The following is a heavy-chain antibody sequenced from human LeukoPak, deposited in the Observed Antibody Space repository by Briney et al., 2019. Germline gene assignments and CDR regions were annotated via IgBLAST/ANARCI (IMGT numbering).Heavy chain of an antibody. CDR3: AKTQAPRKLYYFDF. Sequence: GGSLRLPCAASGFTFNTYGMHWVRQAPGKGLEWVAVIWYDGSNKYYADSVRGRFTISRDNSKNTLYLQMNSLRAEDTAVYYCAKTQAPRKLYYFDFWGQGTLVTVSS. CDR1: GFTFNTYG. V-gene: IGHV3-33*06. J-gene: IGHJ4*02. D-gene: IGHD1-1*01. CDR2: IWYDGSNK.